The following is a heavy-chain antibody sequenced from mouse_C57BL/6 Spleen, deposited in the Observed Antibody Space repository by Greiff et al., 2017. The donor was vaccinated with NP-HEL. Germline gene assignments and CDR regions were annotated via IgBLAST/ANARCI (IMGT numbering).Heavy chain of an antibody. CDR3: ARTAPSYYGSSYWYFDV. J-gene: IGHJ1*03. V-gene: IGHV1-72*01. CDR2: IDPNSGGT. D-gene: IGHD1-1*01. CDR1: GYTFTSYW. Sequence: QVQLQQPGAELVKPGASVKLSCKASGYTFTSYWMHWVKQRPGRGLEWIGRIDPNSGGTKYNEKFKSKATLTVDKPSSTAYMQLSSLTSADSAVYYCARTAPSYYGSSYWYFDVWGTGTTVTVSS.